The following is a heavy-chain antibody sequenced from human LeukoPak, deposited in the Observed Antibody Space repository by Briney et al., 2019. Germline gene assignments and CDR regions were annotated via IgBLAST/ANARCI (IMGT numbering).Heavy chain of an antibody. Sequence: ASVKVSCKASGYTFTGYYIHWVRQAPGQGLEWMGWINPASGGTNYAQKFQGRVTMTRDTSISTAYMELSSLRSEDTAVYYCARGRGITMVRGVKVYDAFDIWGQGTMVTVSS. D-gene: IGHD3-10*01. CDR1: GYTFTGYY. CDR2: INPASGGT. V-gene: IGHV1-2*02. CDR3: ARGRGITMVRGVKVYDAFDI. J-gene: IGHJ3*02.